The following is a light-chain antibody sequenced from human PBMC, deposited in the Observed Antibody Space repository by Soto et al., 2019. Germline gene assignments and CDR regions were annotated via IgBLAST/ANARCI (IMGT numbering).Light chain of an antibody. CDR3: QSYDSSLTGSI. CDR2: IND. V-gene: IGLV1-44*01. J-gene: IGLJ1*01. Sequence: QSVLTQPPSASGALGQRVTISCSGGSSNIGSNTVNWYQQLPETAPKLLIYINDQRPSGVPDRFSGSKSGSSASLAITGLQAEDEADYYCQSYDSSLTGSIFGTGTKVTVL. CDR1: SSNIGSNT.